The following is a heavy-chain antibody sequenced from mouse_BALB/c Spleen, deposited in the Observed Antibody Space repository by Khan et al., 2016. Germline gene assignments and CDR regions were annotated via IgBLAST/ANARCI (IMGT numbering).Heavy chain of an antibody. CDR1: GYTFSSYW. Sequence: QVQLQQSGAELMKPGASVKISCKATGYTFSSYWIEWVKERPGHGLEWIGEILPGSGSTNYNATFQGKATFTAETSSHPADMQLSSLTSEDSAVLYCARGAYWGQGTLVTVSA. CDR2: ILPGSGST. V-gene: IGHV1-9*01. J-gene: IGHJ3*01. CDR3: ARGAY.